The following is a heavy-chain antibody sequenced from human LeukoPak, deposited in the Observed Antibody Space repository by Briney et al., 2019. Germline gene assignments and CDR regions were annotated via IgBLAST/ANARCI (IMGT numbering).Heavy chain of an antibody. CDR3: AKDRGSSSWYGEFDY. Sequence: PGGSLRLSCAASGFTFSSYAMSWVRQAPGKGLEWVSAISGSGGSTYYADSVKGRFTISRDNSKNTLYLQMNSLRAENTAVYYCAKDRGSSSWYGEFDYWGQGTLVTVSS. J-gene: IGHJ4*02. CDR1: GFTFSSYA. CDR2: ISGSGGST. V-gene: IGHV3-23*01. D-gene: IGHD6-13*01.